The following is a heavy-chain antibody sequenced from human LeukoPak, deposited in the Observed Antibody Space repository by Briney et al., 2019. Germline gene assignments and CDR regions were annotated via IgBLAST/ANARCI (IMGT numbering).Heavy chain of an antibody. Sequence: ASVKVSCKASGYSLTTYYMHWVRQAPGQGLEWMGWISAYNGNTNYAQKLQGRVTMTTDTSTSTAYMELRSLRSDDTAVYYCAREEEAPAGDRSGMDVWGQGTTVTVSS. CDR3: AREEEAPAGDRSGMDV. CDR1: GYSLTTYY. V-gene: IGHV1-18*04. CDR2: ISAYNGNT. J-gene: IGHJ6*02. D-gene: IGHD2-2*01.